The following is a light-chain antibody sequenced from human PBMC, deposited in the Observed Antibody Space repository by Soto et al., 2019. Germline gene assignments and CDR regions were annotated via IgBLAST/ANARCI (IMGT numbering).Light chain of an antibody. Sequence: EIVLTQSPGTLSLSPGEGATLFCRASQTVSSSYLAWYQQKRGQAPRLLIYGTSNRATGIPDRFSGSGSGTDFTLTISRLEPENFAVYHCQLYGSSPLYSFAQGTELEIK. CDR3: QLYGSSPLYS. V-gene: IGKV3-20*01. CDR1: QTVSSSY. J-gene: IGKJ2*01. CDR2: GTS.